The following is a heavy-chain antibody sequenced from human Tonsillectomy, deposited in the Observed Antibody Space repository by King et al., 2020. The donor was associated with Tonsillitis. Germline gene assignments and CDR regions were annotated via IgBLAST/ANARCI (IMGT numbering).Heavy chain of an antibody. J-gene: IGHJ3*02. CDR1: VYTFTSYY. D-gene: IGHD3-10*01. CDR3: ARETGSRDAFDI. V-gene: IGHV1-46*01. Sequence: VQLVESGAEVKKPGASVKVSCKASVYTFTSYYMHWVRQAPGQGLEWMGIINPSGGSTTYAQKFQGRVTMTRDTSTSTVYMELSSLRSEDTAVYYCARETGSRDAFDIWGQGTMVTVSS. CDR2: INPSGGST.